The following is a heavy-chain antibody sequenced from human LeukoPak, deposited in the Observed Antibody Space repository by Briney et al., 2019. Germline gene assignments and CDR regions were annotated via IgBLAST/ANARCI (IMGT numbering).Heavy chain of an antibody. CDR2: ISWDGGNI. CDR3: AKAAIRYTTRWNNFDY. J-gene: IGHJ4*02. D-gene: IGHD2-2*02. Sequence: GGSLRLSCAASGFTFDDYAMHWVRQAPGKGLEWVSLISWDGGNIYYADSMKGRFTISRDNSKNSLYLQMNSLRAEDSAFYYCAKAAIRYTTRWNNFDYWGQGTLVTVSS. V-gene: IGHV3-43D*03. CDR1: GFTFDDYA.